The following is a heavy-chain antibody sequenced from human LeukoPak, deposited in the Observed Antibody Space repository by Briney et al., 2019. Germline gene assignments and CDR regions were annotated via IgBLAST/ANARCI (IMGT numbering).Heavy chain of an antibody. CDR2: IYPGDSDT. CDR3: AVGYCSSTSCSHAIDI. CDR1: GYSFTSYW. V-gene: IGHV5-51*01. J-gene: IGHJ3*02. D-gene: IGHD2-2*01. Sequence: GESLKISCKGSGYSFTSYWIGWVRQMPGKGLEWMGIIYPGDSDTRYSPSFQGQVTISADKSISTAYLQWSSLKASDTAMYYCAVGYCSSTSCSHAIDIWGQGTMVTVSS.